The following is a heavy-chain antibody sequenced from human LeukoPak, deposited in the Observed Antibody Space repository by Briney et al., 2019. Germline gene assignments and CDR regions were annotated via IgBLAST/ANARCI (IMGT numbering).Heavy chain of an antibody. Sequence: GESLKISCKGSAYRFANYWIGWVRQMPEKGLEWMGIIYPGDSDTRYSPSFEGQVTISADRSISTAYLQWSSLKASDSALYYCARLAGSYPGSPFDYWGQGTLVTVSS. CDR1: AYRFANYW. J-gene: IGHJ4*02. CDR3: ARLAGSYPGSPFDY. D-gene: IGHD1-26*01. V-gene: IGHV5-51*01. CDR2: IYPGDSDT.